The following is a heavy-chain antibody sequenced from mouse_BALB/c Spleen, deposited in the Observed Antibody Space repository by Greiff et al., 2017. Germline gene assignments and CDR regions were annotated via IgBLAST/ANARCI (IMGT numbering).Heavy chain of an antibody. CDR3: ARHGDGYYDY. J-gene: IGHJ2*01. D-gene: IGHD2-3*01. V-gene: IGHV5-12-2*01. CDR1: GFTFSSYT. Sequence: DVKLVESGGGLVQPGGSLKLSCAASGFTFSSYTMSWVRQTPEKRLEWVAYISNGGGSTYYPDTVKGRFTISRDNAKNTLYLQMSSLKSEDTAMYYCARHGDGYYDYWGQGTTLTVSS. CDR2: ISNGGGST.